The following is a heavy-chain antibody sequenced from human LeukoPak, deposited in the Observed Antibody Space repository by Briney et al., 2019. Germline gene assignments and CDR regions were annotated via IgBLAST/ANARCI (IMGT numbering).Heavy chain of an antibody. D-gene: IGHD2-15*01. Sequence: ASVKVSCKASGYTFTSYAMNWVRQAPGQGLEWMGWINTNTGNPTNAQGFTGRFVFSLHTSVSTAYLQISSLKAEDTAVYYCARLNSMVVVVENWFDPWGQGTLVTVSS. V-gene: IGHV7-4-1*02. CDR1: GYTFTSYA. J-gene: IGHJ5*02. CDR3: ARLNSMVVVVENWFDP. CDR2: INTNTGNP.